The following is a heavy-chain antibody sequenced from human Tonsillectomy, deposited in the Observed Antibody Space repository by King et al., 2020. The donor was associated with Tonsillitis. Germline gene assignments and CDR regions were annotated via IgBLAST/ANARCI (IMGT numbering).Heavy chain of an antibody. CDR2: IGTDGDT. CDR3: AREPKGYYYGMDV. Sequence: VQLVESGGGLVQPGGSLRLSCAASGFTFSSYDMHWVRQATGQGLEWVSSIGTDGDTYYPGSVKGRFTISRENAKNSLYLKMNSLRAGDTAVYYCAREPKGYYYGMDVWGQGTTVTVSS. CDR1: GFTFSSYD. V-gene: IGHV3-13*01. J-gene: IGHJ6*02.